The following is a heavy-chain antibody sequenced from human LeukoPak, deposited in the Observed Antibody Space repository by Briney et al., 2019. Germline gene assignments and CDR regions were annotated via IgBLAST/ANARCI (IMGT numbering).Heavy chain of an antibody. CDR1: GFTFRDFG. CDR3: AKEGRSLQTY. CDR2: ISGGGDNI. D-gene: IGHD5-24*01. J-gene: IGHJ4*02. V-gene: IGHV3-23*01. Sequence: GSLRLSCAASGFTFRDFGMSWVRQAPGKGLEWVSTISGGGDNIYYADSVKGRLTISRDNSKNTLFLRINSLRVEDTAVYYCAKEGRSLQTYWGQGTLVTVSS.